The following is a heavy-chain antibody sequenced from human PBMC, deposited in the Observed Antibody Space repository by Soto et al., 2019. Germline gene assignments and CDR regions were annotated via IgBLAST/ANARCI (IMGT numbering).Heavy chain of an antibody. D-gene: IGHD3-22*01. CDR2: ISWNSGSI. J-gene: IGHJ3*02. CDR1: GFTFGDYA. CDR3: ARGDYYDSSGPFSDAFDI. V-gene: IGHV3-20*04. Sequence: GGSLRLSCTASGFTFGDYAMSWFRQAPGKGLEWVSGISWNSGSIGYADSVKGRFTISRDNAKNSLYLQMNSLRAEDTAVYYCARGDYYDSSGPFSDAFDIWGQGTMVTVSS.